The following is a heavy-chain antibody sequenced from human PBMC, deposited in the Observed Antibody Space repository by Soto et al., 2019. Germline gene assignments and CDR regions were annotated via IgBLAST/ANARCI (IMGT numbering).Heavy chain of an antibody. Sequence: ASVKVSCKASGYTFTSYYMHWVRQAPGQGLEWMGIINPSGGSTSYAQKFQGRVTMTRDTSTSTVYMELNSLRAEDTGRYFCAKEIFAAAYAATSAFDLWGQGTLVTVSS. D-gene: IGHD2-8*01. J-gene: IGHJ4*02. CDR3: AKEIFAAAYAATSAFDL. V-gene: IGHV1-46*01. CDR2: INPSGGST. CDR1: GYTFTSYY.